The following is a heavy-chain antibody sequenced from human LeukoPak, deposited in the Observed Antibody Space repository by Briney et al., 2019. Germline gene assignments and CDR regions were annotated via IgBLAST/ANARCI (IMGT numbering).Heavy chain of an antibody. J-gene: IGHJ2*01. Sequence: GGSLRLSCAASGFTFSIHAMSWVRQAPGTGLEWVSGISGSGGSTYYADSVKGRFTISRDNSKNTLYLQMNGLRAEDTAVYFCAREEHYRRYFALWGRGTLVTVSS. CDR1: GFTFSIHA. V-gene: IGHV3-23*01. D-gene: IGHD3-16*02. CDR2: ISGSGGST. CDR3: AREEHYRRYFAL.